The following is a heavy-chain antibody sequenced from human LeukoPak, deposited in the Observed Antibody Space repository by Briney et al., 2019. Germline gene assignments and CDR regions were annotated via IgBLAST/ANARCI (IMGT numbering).Heavy chain of an antibody. CDR1: GFTFSSYG. Sequence: GGSLRLSCAASGFTFSSYGMHWVRQAPGKGLEWVAVISYDGSNKYYADSVKGRFTISRDNSKNTLYLQMNSLRAEDTAVYYCAKTLSSSWSGFDYWGQGTLVTVSS. CDR2: ISYDGSNK. V-gene: IGHV3-30*18. CDR3: AKTLSSSWSGFDY. D-gene: IGHD6-13*01. J-gene: IGHJ4*02.